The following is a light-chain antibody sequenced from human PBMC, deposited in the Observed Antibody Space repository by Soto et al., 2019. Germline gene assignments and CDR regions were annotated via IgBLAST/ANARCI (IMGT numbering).Light chain of an antibody. V-gene: IGKV3-20*01. J-gene: IGKJ1*01. CDR1: QSVDTTF. CDR3: QQYMSSVT. Sequence: EIVLTQSPGSLSLSPGQRATLSCRASQSVDTTFFAWYQKKPGQAPRLLIYGASKRATGIPDRFSGSGSGTDFTIIISSLEPEDFAVYYCQQYMSSVTFGHGTKVEIK. CDR2: GAS.